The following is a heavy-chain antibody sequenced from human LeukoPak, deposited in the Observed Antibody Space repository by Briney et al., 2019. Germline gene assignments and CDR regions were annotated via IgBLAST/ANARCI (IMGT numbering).Heavy chain of an antibody. CDR2: ISAYNGNT. CDR3: TRMKRGTHYDFWSGLRYFDY. Sequence: ASVKVSCKASGYTFTSYGVSWVRQAPEQGLEWMGWISAYNGNTNYAQKLQGRVTMTTDTSTSTAYVELRSLRSDDTAVYYCTRMKRGTHYDFWSGLRYFDYWGQGTLDTVSS. J-gene: IGHJ4*02. V-gene: IGHV1-18*01. CDR1: GYTFTSYG. D-gene: IGHD3-3*01.